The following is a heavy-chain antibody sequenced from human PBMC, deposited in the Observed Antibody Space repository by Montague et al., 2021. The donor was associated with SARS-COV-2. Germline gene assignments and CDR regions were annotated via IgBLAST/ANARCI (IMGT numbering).Heavy chain of an antibody. CDR2: IYNSGSK. J-gene: IGHJ4*02. Sequence: SETLSLTCTVSGGSMRSYFWSWIRQPPGKGLEWIGYIYNSGSKNYNPSLKSRVTISLDTSKNQFSLKLSSVTAADTAVYYCAREIDFRGSDHVYVASYFDYWGRGALVTVSS. D-gene: IGHD5-12*01. CDR3: AREIDFRGSDHVYVASYFDY. V-gene: IGHV4-59*01. CDR1: GGSMRSYF.